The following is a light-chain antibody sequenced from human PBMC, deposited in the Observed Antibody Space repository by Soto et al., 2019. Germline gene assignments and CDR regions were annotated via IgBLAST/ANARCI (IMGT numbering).Light chain of an antibody. CDR2: RNN. J-gene: IGLJ2*01. CDR3: AAWDDSLSGLVV. CDR1: SSNIGSNY. V-gene: IGLV1-47*01. Sequence: QSVLTQPPSASGTPGQRDTISCSGSSSNIGSNYVYWYQQLPGTAPKLLIYRNNQRPSGVPDRFSGSKSGTSASLAISGLRSDDESDYYCAAWDDSLSGLVVFGGGTKLTVL.